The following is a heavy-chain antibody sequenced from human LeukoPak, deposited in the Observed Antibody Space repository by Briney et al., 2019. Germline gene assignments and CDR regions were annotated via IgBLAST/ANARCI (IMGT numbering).Heavy chain of an antibody. Sequence: GGTLRLSCAASGFTFSSYSMNWVRQAPGKGPEWVSYINNRGTTIYYADSVKGRFTISRDNAKNSLFLQMNSLRAEDTAVYYCSRDFESWGQGTLVTVSS. CDR1: GFTFSSYS. J-gene: IGHJ4*02. CDR2: INNRGTTI. CDR3: SRDFES. V-gene: IGHV3-48*04.